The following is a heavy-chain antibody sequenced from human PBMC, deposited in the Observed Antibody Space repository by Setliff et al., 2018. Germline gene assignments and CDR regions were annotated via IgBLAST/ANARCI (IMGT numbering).Heavy chain of an antibody. V-gene: IGHV1-18*01. Sequence: ASVKVSCKTSGYMFTTYGISWVRQDPGQGLEWMGWIRVYDGYTDYAQKFQGRVTMTKDTPTSTAYMELRSLRPDDTAVYYCVRDLGQWALDFWGQGTLVTVSS. CDR3: VRDLGQWALDF. CDR1: GYMFTTYG. J-gene: IGHJ4*02. D-gene: IGHD1-26*01. CDR2: IRVYDGYT.